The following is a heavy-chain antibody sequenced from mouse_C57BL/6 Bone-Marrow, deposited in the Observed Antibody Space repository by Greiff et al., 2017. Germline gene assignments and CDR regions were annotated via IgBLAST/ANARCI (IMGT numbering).Heavy chain of an antibody. D-gene: IGHD2-2*01. CDR2: ISDGGSYT. J-gene: IGHJ1*03. Sequence: VKLVESGGGLVKPGGSLKLSCAASGFTFSSYAMSWVRQTPEKRLEWVATISDGGSYTYYPDNVKGRFTISRDNAKNNLYLQMSHLKSEDTAMYYCARAYGYYGYFDVWGTGTTVTVSS. V-gene: IGHV5-4*03. CDR1: GFTFSSYA. CDR3: ARAYGYYGYFDV.